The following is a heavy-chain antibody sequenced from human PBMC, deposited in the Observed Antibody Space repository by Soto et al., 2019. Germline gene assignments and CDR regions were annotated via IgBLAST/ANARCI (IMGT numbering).Heavy chain of an antibody. CDR2: ISWRSDRI. V-gene: IGHV3-9*01. CDR3: AARRYCDGGGCYCHDY. Sequence: PGGSLRLSCAASGFNFGDYAMHWVRQAPGKGLEWVSGISWRSDRIDYAASVKGRFTISRDNPKNTLYLQMNSLRAEDTAVYYCAARRYCDGGGCYCHDYWGQGVLVTVSS. D-gene: IGHD2-15*01. J-gene: IGHJ4*02. CDR1: GFNFGDYA.